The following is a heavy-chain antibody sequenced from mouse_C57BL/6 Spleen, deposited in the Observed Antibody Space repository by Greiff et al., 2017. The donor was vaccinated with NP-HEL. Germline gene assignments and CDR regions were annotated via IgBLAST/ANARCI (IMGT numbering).Heavy chain of an antibody. CDR2: IYPGDGDT. CDR3: ARHGNYDYAMDY. Sequence: LVEPGASVKISCKASGYAFSSSWMNWVKQRPGKGLEWIGRIYPGDGDTNYNGKFKGKATLTADKSSSTAYMQLSSLTSEDSAVYFCARHGNYDYAMDYWSQGTSVTVSS. V-gene: IGHV1-82*01. CDR1: GYAFSSSW. J-gene: IGHJ4*01. D-gene: IGHD2-1*01.